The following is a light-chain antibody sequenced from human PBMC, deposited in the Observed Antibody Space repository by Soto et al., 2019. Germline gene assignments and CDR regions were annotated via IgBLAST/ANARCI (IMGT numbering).Light chain of an antibody. Sequence: QSALTQPPSVSGAPGQRVTISCTGSSSNIGGGYNVHWYQQLPGTSPKLLIYENSERSSGVPDRFSGSKSGTSASLVITGLQAEDEADYYCQSYDTSLTIFGGGTKLTVL. CDR1: SSNIGGGYN. J-gene: IGLJ2*01. V-gene: IGLV1-40*01. CDR3: QSYDTSLTI. CDR2: ENS.